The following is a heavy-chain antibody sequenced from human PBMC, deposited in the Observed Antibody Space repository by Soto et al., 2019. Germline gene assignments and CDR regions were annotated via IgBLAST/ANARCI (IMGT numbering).Heavy chain of an antibody. Sequence: PSETLSLICTVSGGSISSYYWSWIRQPAGKGLEWIGRIYTSGSTNYNPSLKSRVTMSVDTSKNQFSLKLSSVTAADTAVHYCARDQVNTAIKENWFDPWGQGTLVTVSS. CDR1: GGSISSYY. J-gene: IGHJ5*02. CDR3: ARDQVNTAIKENWFDP. V-gene: IGHV4-4*07. D-gene: IGHD5-18*01. CDR2: IYTSGST.